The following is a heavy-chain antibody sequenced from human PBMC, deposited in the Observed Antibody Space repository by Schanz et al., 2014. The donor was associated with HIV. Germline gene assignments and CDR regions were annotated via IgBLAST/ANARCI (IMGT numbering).Heavy chain of an antibody. D-gene: IGHD2-15*01. CDR1: GFTFSTYG. CDR2: IWYDGSNK. Sequence: QVQLVESGGGVVQPGRSLRLSCAASGFTFSTYGMHWVRQAPGKGLEWVAVIWYDGSNKYYADSVKGRFTISRDNSKNTLYLQMNSLRAEDTAVYYCALSRPSGYGGSWYFDLWGRGTLVAVSS. J-gene: IGHJ2*01. V-gene: IGHV3-33*01. CDR3: ALSRPSGYGGSWYFDL.